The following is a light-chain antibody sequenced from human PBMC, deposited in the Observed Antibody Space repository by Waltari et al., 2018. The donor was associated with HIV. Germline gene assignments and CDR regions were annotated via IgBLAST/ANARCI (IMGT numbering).Light chain of an antibody. CDR3: LAWDSSLSAWV. J-gene: IGLJ3*02. V-gene: IGLV10-54*01. Sequence: QAGLTQPPSVSKDLRQTATLTCTGNVNNVGNQGAAWLQQHQGHPPKLLTYRNNNRPSGIAERLSASRSGNTASLTITGLQPEDEADYYCLAWDSSLSAWVFGGGTKLTVL. CDR1: VNNVGNQG. CDR2: RNN.